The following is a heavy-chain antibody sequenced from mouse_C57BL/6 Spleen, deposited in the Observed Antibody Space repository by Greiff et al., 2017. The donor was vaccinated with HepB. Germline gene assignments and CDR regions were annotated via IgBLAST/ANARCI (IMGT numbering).Heavy chain of an antibody. CDR1: GYTFTSYW. V-gene: IGHV1-64*01. Sequence: QVQLQQPGAELVKPGASVKLSCKASGYTFTSYWMHWVKQRPGQGLEWIGMIHPNSGSTNYNEKFKSKATLTVDKSSSTAYMQLSSLTSEDSAVYYCARSAYYSNLWYFDVWGTGTTVTVAS. CDR3: ARSAYYSNLWYFDV. CDR2: IHPNSGST. J-gene: IGHJ1*03. D-gene: IGHD2-5*01.